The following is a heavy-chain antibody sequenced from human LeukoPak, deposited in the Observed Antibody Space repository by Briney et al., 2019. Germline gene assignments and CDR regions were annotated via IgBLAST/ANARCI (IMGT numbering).Heavy chain of an antibody. CDR2: IYHSGST. V-gene: IGHV4-38-2*01. D-gene: IGHD2-2*01. J-gene: IGHJ4*02. Sequence: PSETLSLTCAVSGYSISSGYYWGWIRQPPGKGLEWIGSIYHSGSTYYNPSLKSRVTISVDTSKNQFSLKLSSVTAADTAVYYCARRDCSSTSCFFDYWGQGTLVTVSS. CDR3: ARRDCSSTSCFFDY. CDR1: GYSISSGYY.